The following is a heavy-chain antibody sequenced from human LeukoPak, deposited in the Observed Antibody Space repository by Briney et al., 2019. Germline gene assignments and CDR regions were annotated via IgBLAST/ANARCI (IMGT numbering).Heavy chain of an antibody. CDR2: IYYSGST. CDR3: ARTTEGGYSYGYFHYYYMDV. D-gene: IGHD5-18*01. Sequence: PSETLSLTCTVSGGSISSSSYYWGWIRQPPGKGLEWIGSIYYSGSTYYNPSLKSRVTISVDTSKNQFSLKLSSVTAADTAVYYCARTTEGGYSYGYFHYYYMDVWGKGTTVTISS. V-gene: IGHV4-39*07. J-gene: IGHJ6*03. CDR1: GGSISSSSYY.